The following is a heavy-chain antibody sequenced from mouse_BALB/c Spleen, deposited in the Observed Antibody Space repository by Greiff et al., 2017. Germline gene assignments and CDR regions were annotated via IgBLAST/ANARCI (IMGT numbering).Heavy chain of an antibody. Sequence: EVKLLESGGGLVQPGGSRKFSCAASGFTFSSFGMHWVRQAPEKGLEWVAYISSGSITIYYADTVKGRFTISRDNPKNTLFLQMTSLRSEDTAMYYCARTGRYYFDYWGQGTTVTVSS. J-gene: IGHJ2*01. CDR1: GFTFSSFG. D-gene: IGHD4-1*01. V-gene: IGHV5-17*02. CDR2: ISSGSITI. CDR3: ARTGRYYFDY.